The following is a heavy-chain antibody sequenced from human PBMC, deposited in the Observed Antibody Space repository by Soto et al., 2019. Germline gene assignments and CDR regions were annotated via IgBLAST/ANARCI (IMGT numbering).Heavy chain of an antibody. CDR2: ISYDGSNK. V-gene: IGHV3-30*18. CDR1: GFTFSSYG. D-gene: IGHD5-12*01. Sequence: QVQLVESGGGVVQPGRSLRLSCAASGFTFSSYGMHWVRQAPGKGLEWVAVISYDGSNKYYADSVKGRFTISRDNSKNTLYLQMNSLRAADPAVYYCAKSSYNGYPFDYWGQGTLVTVSS. CDR3: AKSSYNGYPFDY. J-gene: IGHJ4*02.